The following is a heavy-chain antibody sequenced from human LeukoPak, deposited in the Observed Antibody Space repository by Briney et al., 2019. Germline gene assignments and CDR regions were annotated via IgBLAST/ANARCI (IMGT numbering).Heavy chain of an antibody. CDR1: GFTFSSYS. V-gene: IGHV3-21*01. CDR2: ISSSSSYT. J-gene: IGHJ4*02. CDR3: ARDGLRGDY. Sequence: PGGSLRLSCAASGFTFSSYSMNWVRQAPGKGLEWVSSISSSSSYTYYADSVKGRFTISRDNAKNSLYLQMNSLRAEDTAVYYCARDGLRGDYWGQGTLVTVSS. D-gene: IGHD3-10*01.